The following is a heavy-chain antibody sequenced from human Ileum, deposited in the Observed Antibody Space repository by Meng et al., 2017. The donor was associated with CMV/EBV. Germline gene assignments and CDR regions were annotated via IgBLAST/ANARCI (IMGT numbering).Heavy chain of an antibody. J-gene: IGHJ5*02. CDR2: ISGGGSAI. CDR3: ARDPRNKGLDP. V-gene: IGHV3-11*01. D-gene: IGHD1-14*01. Sequence: SCEASGFTFSDYYMSWIRQAPGKGPEWVSYISGGGSAIYYADSVKGRFTISRDNAKNSLYLQMNSLTAEDTAVYYCARDPRNKGLDPWGQGTLVTVS. CDR1: GFTFSDYY.